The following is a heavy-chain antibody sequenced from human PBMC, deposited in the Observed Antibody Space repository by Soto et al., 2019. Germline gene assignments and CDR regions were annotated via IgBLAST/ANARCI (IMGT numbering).Heavy chain of an antibody. J-gene: IGHJ4*02. V-gene: IGHV3-33*01. Sequence: QVQLVESGGGVVQPGRSLRLSCAASGFTFSSYGMHWVRQAPGKGLEWVAVIWYDGSNKYYADSVKGRFTISRDNSKTTLYLQMNSLRAEDTAVYYCVREGYYYDSSGSNYFDYWGQGTLVTVSS. D-gene: IGHD3-22*01. CDR3: VREGYYYDSSGSNYFDY. CDR1: GFTFSSYG. CDR2: IWYDGSNK.